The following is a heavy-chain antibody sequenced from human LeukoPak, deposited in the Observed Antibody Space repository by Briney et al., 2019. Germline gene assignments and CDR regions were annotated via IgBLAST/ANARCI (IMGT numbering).Heavy chain of an antibody. CDR2: INPNTGDT. CDR1: GYTITGYY. Sequence: ASVKVSCKASGYTITGYYMRWVRQAPGQGLEWMGRINPNTGDTNSARKFQGRITMTRDTSISTVYMELSRLRSDDTAAYYCARDRGDDTVSYFDYWGQGTLVTVSS. D-gene: IGHD3-22*01. J-gene: IGHJ4*02. V-gene: IGHV1-2*06. CDR3: ARDRGDDTVSYFDY.